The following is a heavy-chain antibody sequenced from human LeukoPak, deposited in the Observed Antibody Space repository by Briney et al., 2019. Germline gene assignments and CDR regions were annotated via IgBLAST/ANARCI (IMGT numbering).Heavy chain of an antibody. V-gene: IGHV3-11*01. Sequence: GGSLRLSCAASGFTFSDYYMSWIRQAPGKGLEWVSYISSSGTTIYYTDSVKGRLTISRDNAKNSLYLQMNSLRAEDTAVYYCARGIRQYAKSYFDYWGQGSLVTVSS. CDR2: ISSSGTTI. J-gene: IGHJ4*02. CDR3: ARGIRQYAKSYFDY. D-gene: IGHD4-11*01. CDR1: GFTFSDYY.